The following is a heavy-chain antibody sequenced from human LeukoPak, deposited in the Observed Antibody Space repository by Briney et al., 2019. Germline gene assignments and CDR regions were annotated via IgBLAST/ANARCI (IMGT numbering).Heavy chain of an antibody. Sequence: SETLSLTCTVSGGSISSYYWSWIRQPPGKGLEWIGYIYYSGSINYNPSLKSRVTISVDTSKNQFSLKLSSVTAADTAVYYCARGVVGHFDYWGQGTLVTVSS. CDR2: IYYSGSI. D-gene: IGHD2-2*01. J-gene: IGHJ4*02. CDR1: GGSISSYY. V-gene: IGHV4-59*01. CDR3: ARGVVGHFDY.